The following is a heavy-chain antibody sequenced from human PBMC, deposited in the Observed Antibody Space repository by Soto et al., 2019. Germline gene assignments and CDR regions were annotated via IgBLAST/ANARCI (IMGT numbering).Heavy chain of an antibody. J-gene: IGHJ3*01. Sequence: DVQLVESGGGLIQPGESLRLSCSASGLTISGKKYVAWVRQAPGKGLEWVSALYDVDGSFYADSVKGRFTTSSDSSKTTVYLQMNDLRPDDTAVYYCATWHEREHAYDVWGQGKTVTVSS. CDR1: GLTISGKKY. V-gene: IGHV3-53*01. CDR3: ATWHEREHAYDV. CDR2: LYDVDGS. D-gene: IGHD1-1*01.